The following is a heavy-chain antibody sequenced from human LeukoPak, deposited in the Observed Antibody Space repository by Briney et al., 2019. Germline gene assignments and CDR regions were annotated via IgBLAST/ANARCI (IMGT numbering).Heavy chain of an antibody. D-gene: IGHD2-2*01. Sequence: PGGSLRLSCAASGFTFSNYAMHCVREAPGKGLEWVAVISYDGSTKYYPDSVKGRFTISRDNSKNTLYLQMSSLRAEDTALYYCARVLSTSCLDFWGQGTPVTVSS. V-gene: IGHV3-30*04. CDR1: GFTFSNYA. CDR2: ISYDGSTK. CDR3: ARVLSTSCLDF. J-gene: IGHJ4*02.